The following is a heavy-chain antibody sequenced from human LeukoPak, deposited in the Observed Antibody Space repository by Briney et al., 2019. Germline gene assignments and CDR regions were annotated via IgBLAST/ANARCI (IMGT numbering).Heavy chain of an antibody. V-gene: IGHV3-43*02. CDR3: AKDPRGP. CDR1: GFTFDDYYA. J-gene: IGHJ5*02. CDR2: ISGDGRRT. Sequence: GGSLRLSCAVSGFTFDDYYAIHWVRQAPGKGLEWVSLISGDGRRTNYTDSVKGRFTISRDDTKSSLFLQMNSLTTDDTAFYYCAKDPRGPWGQGTLVTVSS.